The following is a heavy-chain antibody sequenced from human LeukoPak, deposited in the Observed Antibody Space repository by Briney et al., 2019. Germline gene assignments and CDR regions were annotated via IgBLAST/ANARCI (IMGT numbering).Heavy chain of an antibody. Sequence: PGGSLRLSCAASGFTFSSYAMSWVRQAPGKGLEWVSGISWNSGSIGYADSVKGRFTISRDNAKNSLYLQMNSLRAEDTALYYCAKDRSDGFFYAFDIWGQGTMVTVSS. CDR1: GFTFSSYA. CDR2: ISWNSGSI. V-gene: IGHV3-9*01. J-gene: IGHJ3*02. CDR3: AKDRSDGFFYAFDI. D-gene: IGHD3-3*01.